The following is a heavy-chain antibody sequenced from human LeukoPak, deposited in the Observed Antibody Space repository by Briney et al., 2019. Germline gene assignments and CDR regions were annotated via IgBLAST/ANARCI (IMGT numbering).Heavy chain of an antibody. D-gene: IGHD5-12*01. Sequence: PGGSLRLSCAASGLTVSAYYMTWVRQAPGKGLEWVSVIYSGGSGGSTYYADSVEGRFTISRDNAKNTLYLQMNSLRAEDTAVYYCARDLDGYRSGNGAWGQGTLVTVSS. J-gene: IGHJ5*02. CDR3: ARDLDGYRSGNGA. V-gene: IGHV3-53*01. CDR1: GLTVSAYY. CDR2: IYSGGSGGST.